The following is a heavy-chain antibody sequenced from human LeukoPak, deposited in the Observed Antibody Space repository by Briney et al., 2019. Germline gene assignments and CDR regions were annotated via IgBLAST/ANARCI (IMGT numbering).Heavy chain of an antibody. Sequence: GASVKVSCKASGYTFTSYYMHWVRQAPGQGLEWMGWINPNSGGTNYAQKFQGRVTMTRDTSISTAYMELSRLRSDDTAVYYCARYDSSGIKYDYWGQGTLVTVSS. V-gene: IGHV1-2*02. J-gene: IGHJ4*02. D-gene: IGHD3-22*01. CDR1: GYTFTSYY. CDR2: INPNSGGT. CDR3: ARYDSSGIKYDY.